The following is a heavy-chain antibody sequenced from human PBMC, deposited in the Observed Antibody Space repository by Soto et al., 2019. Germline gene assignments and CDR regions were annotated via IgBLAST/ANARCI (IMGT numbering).Heavy chain of an antibody. V-gene: IGHV4-34*01. CDR2: INHSGST. Sequence: SETLSLTCSVYGGSFSGYYWSWIRQPPGKGLEWIGEINHSGSTNYNPSLKSRVTISVDTSKNQFSLKLSSVTAADTAVYYCARGRYFTIFGAPSFFDYWGQGTLVTVSS. D-gene: IGHD3-3*01. CDR3: ARGRYFTIFGAPSFFDY. J-gene: IGHJ4*02. CDR1: GGSFSGYY.